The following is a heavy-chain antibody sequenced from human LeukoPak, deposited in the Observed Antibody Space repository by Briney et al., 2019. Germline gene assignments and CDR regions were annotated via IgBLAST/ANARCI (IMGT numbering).Heavy chain of an antibody. CDR1: GFTFSSYG. Sequence: PGGSLRLSCAASGFTFSSYGMHWVRQAPGKGLEWVAFIQYNGGNKYYADSVKGRFTISRDNSKGTVYLQMNSLRVEDTAVYYCAKDYDYGDYATDYWGQGTLVTVSS. D-gene: IGHD4-17*01. CDR2: IQYNGGNK. J-gene: IGHJ4*02. CDR3: AKDYDYGDYATDY. V-gene: IGHV3-30*02.